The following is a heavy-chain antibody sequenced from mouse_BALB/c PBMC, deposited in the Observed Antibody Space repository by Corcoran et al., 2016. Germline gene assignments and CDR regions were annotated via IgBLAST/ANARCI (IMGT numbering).Heavy chain of an antibody. Sequence: QVQLQQSGAELARPGASVKLSCKASGYTFTDYYINWVKQRTGQGLEWIGEIYPGSGNTYYNEKFKGKATLTADKSSSTAYMQLSSLTSEDSAVYFCARRRYDFDYWGQGTTLTVSS. V-gene: IGHV1-77*01. CDR2: IYPGSGNT. CDR3: ARRRYDFDY. CDR1: GYTFTDYY. D-gene: IGHD2-14*01. J-gene: IGHJ2*01.